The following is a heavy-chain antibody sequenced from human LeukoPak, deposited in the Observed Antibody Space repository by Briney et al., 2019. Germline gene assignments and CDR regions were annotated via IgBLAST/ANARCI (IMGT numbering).Heavy chain of an antibody. V-gene: IGHV3-33*08. D-gene: IGHD6-6*01. CDR2: IWYDGSNK. CDR1: GFTVSSNY. CDR3: ARDLVEQLAPDYYYGMDV. Sequence: GGSLRLSCAASGFTVSSNYMSWVRQAPGKGLEWVAVIWYDGSNKYYADSVKGRFTISRDNSKNTLYLQMNSLRAEDTAVYYCARDLVEQLAPDYYYGMDVWGQGTTVTVSS. J-gene: IGHJ6*02.